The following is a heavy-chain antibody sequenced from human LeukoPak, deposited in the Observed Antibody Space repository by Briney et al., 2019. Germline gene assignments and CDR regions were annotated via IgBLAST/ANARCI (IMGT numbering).Heavy chain of an antibody. CDR3: ARGSGTVTTGWFDP. CDR1: GYTFTSYD. CDR2: MNPNSGNT. J-gene: IGHJ5*02. D-gene: IGHD4-11*01. Sequence: ASVKVSCRASGYTFTSYDINWVRQATGQGLEWMGWMNPNSGNTGYAQKFQGRVTMTRNTSISTAYMELSSLRSEDTAVYYCARGSGTVTTGWFDPWGQGTLVTVSS. V-gene: IGHV1-8*01.